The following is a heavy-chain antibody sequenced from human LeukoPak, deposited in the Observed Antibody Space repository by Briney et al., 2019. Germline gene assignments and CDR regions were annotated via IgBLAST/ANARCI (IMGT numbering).Heavy chain of an antibody. CDR1: GGSISSYY. CDR3: AREKVGTVTQ. V-gene: IGHV4-59*01. D-gene: IGHD4-17*01. J-gene: IGHJ4*02. Sequence: SETLSLTCTVSGGSISSYYWSWIRQPPGKGLEWIGYIYYSGSTNYNPSLKSRVTISVDTSKNQFSLKLSSVTAADTAVYYCAREKVGTVTQWGQGTLVTVSS. CDR2: IYYSGST.